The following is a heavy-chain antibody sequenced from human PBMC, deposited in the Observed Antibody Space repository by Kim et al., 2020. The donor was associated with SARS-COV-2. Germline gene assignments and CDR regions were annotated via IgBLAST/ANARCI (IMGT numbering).Heavy chain of an antibody. D-gene: IGHD3-3*01. Sequence: SLKGRVTISVDTSKNRFSLKLGSVAAADTAVYYCARGRITIFGVVTEFDYWGQGTLVTVSS. V-gene: IGHV4-31*02. CDR3: ARGRITIFGVVTEFDY. J-gene: IGHJ4*02.